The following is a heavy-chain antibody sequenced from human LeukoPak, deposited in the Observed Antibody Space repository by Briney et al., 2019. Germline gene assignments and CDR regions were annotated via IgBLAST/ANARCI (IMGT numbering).Heavy chain of an antibody. CDR1: GFTFSSYT. J-gene: IGHJ4*02. CDR3: AKAHYYDSD. V-gene: IGHV3-23*01. Sequence: PGRSLRLSCAASGFTFSSYTMSWVRQTPRKRLEWVSAISGIGGSTYYEDSVKGRFTISRDNSKNTLYLQMNGLRAEDPAVYYCAKAHYYDSDWGQGTLVTVSS. D-gene: IGHD3-22*01. CDR2: ISGIGGST.